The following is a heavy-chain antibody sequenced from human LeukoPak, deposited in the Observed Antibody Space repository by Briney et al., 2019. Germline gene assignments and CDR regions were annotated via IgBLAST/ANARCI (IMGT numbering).Heavy chain of an antibody. D-gene: IGHD3-22*01. CDR1: GGSISSSNYY. Sequence: SETLSLTCTVSGGSISSSNYYWGWIRQPPGKGLEWIGSIYYSGSTYHNPSLKSRVTIFVDTSMNQFSLKLSSVTAADTAVYYCARHSRGYYYNDYWGQGTLVTVSS. J-gene: IGHJ4*02. V-gene: IGHV4-39*01. CDR3: ARHSRGYYYNDY. CDR2: IYYSGST.